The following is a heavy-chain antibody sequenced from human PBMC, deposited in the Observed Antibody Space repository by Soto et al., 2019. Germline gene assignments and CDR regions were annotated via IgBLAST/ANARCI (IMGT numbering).Heavy chain of an antibody. CDR1: GFIFSSYW. CDR3: ARVEAREIAMPPWYFDF. V-gene: IGHV3-7*01. Sequence: GGSLRLSCAASGFIFSSYWMSWVRQAPGKGLEWVANIKQDGSEKYYVDSVKGRFTISRDNAKNSLYLQMNSLRAEDTAVYYCARVEAREIAMPPWYFDFWGQGTLVTVSS. J-gene: IGHJ4*02. D-gene: IGHD6-13*01. CDR2: IKQDGSEK.